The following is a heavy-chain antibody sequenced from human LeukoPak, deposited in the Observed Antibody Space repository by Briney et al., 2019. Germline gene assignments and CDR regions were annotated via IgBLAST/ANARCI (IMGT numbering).Heavy chain of an antibody. CDR1: GYTLTELS. D-gene: IGHD6-19*01. Sequence: ASVMVSCKVSGYTLTELSMHWVRQAPGKGLEWMGGFDPEDGETIYAQKFQGRVTMTEDTSTDTAYMELSSLRSEDTAVYYCATAFSVAGTYWFDPWGQGTLVTVSS. CDR3: ATAFSVAGTYWFDP. V-gene: IGHV1-24*01. CDR2: FDPEDGET. J-gene: IGHJ5*02.